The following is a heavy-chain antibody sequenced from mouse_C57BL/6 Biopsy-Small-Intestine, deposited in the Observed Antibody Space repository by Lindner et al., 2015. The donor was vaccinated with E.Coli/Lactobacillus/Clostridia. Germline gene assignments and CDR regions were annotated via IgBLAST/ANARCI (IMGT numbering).Heavy chain of an antibody. D-gene: IGHD1-2*01. V-gene: IGHV1-82*01. CDR1: GYAFSSSW. CDR3: AKVTTAPFDY. J-gene: IGHJ2*01. Sequence: VQLQEFGPELVKPGASVKISCKASGYAFSSSWMNWVKQRPGKGLEWIGRIYPADGDTTYNGKFKGKATLTADKSSNTAYMQLSSLTSEDSAVYFCAKVTTAPFDYWGQGTTLTVSS. CDR2: IYPADGDT.